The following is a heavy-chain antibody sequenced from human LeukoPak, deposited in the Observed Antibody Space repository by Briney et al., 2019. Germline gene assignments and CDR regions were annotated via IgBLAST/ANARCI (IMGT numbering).Heavy chain of an antibody. CDR1: GYTFTSYA. Sequence: ASVKVSCKASGYTFTSYAMNWARQAPGQRLEWMGWINTNTGNPTYAQGFTGRFVFSLDTSVSTAYLQISSLKAEDTAVYYCARVYSWGYYYYYYYYMDVWGKGTTVTVSS. J-gene: IGHJ6*03. CDR2: INTNTGNP. D-gene: IGHD5-18*01. V-gene: IGHV7-4-1*02. CDR3: ARVYSWGYYYYYYYYMDV.